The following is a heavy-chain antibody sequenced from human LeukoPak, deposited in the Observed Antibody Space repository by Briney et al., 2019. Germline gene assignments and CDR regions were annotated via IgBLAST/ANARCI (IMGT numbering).Heavy chain of an antibody. CDR2: INPNSGGT. D-gene: IGHD3-22*01. Sequence: ASVKVSCKASGYTFTGYYMHWVRQAPGQGLEWMGWINPNSGGTNYAQKFQGRFTMTRDTSISTAYMELSRLRSDDTAVYYCARVPRYYYDSSGSLDYWGQGTLVTVSS. CDR3: ARVPRYYYDSSGSLDY. J-gene: IGHJ4*02. V-gene: IGHV1-2*02. CDR1: GYTFTGYY.